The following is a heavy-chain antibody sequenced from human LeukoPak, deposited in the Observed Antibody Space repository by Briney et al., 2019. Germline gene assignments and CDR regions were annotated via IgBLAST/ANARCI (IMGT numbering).Heavy chain of an antibody. D-gene: IGHD1-14*01. CDR3: ASRKPGFTYFDY. V-gene: IGHV4-38-2*02. CDR2: IYHSGRT. Sequence: SETLSLTCTVSGYSISSGYYWGWIRQPPGKGLEWIGSIYHSGRTFYNPSLKSRVTISVDTSKNQFSLKLSSVTAADTAVYYCASRKPGFTYFDYWGQGTLVTVSS. J-gene: IGHJ4*02. CDR1: GYSISSGYY.